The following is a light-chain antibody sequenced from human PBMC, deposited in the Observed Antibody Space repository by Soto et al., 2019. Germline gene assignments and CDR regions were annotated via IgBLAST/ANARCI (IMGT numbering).Light chain of an antibody. V-gene: IGKV1-5*03. CDR1: HSISSW. CDR2: KAS. J-gene: IGKJ1*01. CDR3: QQYNSYPWT. Sequence: DIQMTQSPSTLSASVGDRVTITSRASHSISSWLAWYQQKPGKAPKLLIYKASSLESGVPSRFSGSGSGTEFTLTISSLQPDDFATYYCQQYNSYPWTFGQGTKVEIK.